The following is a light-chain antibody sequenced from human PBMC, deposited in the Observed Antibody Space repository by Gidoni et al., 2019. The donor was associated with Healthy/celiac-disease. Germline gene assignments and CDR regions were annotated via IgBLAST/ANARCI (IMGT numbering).Light chain of an antibody. V-gene: IGKV3-11*01. J-gene: IGKJ4*01. CDR3: QQRSNWPPLT. CDR1: QSVSSY. Sequence: EFVFPHSPSTLSLSPGERATLSCRASQSVSSYLAWYQQKPGQAPRLLIDDASNRATGIPARFSGSGSGTDFTLTISSLEPEDFAVYYCQQRSNWPPLTFGGGTKVEIK. CDR2: DAS.